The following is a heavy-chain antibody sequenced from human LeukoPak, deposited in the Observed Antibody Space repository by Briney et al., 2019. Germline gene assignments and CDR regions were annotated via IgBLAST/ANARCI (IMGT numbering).Heavy chain of an antibody. CDR1: GDSVSSNSAA. V-gene: IGHV6-1*01. D-gene: IGHD2-15*01. CDR3: ARWYCSGGSCYSRVAFDI. CDR2: TYYRSKWYN. Sequence: ASQTLSLTCAISGDSVSSNSAAWNWIRQSPSRGLEWLGRTYYRSKWYNDYAVSVKSRITINPDTSKNQFSLQLNSVTPEDTAVYYCARWYCSGGSCYSRVAFDIWGQGTMVTVSS. J-gene: IGHJ3*02.